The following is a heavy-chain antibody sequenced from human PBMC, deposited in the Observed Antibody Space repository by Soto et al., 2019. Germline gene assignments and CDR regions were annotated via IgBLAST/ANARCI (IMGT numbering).Heavy chain of an antibody. V-gene: IGHV3-64*01. J-gene: IGHJ4*02. CDR3: AIFIVGARPDYFDY. CDR1: GFTFANYA. Sequence: PGGSLRLSCAASGFTFANYAMHWVRQAPGKGLEYVSAISSNGDITYHANSVKGRFTISRDNAKNTLYLQMDSLRAEDTAVYYCAIFIVGARPDYFDYWGQGTLVTVSS. D-gene: IGHD2-15*01. CDR2: ISSNGDIT.